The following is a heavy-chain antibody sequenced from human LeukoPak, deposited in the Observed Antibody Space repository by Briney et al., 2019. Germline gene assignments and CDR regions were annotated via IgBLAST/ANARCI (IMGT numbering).Heavy chain of an antibody. CDR3: ARVLAAGPPDY. CDR1: GGSISSGGYY. Sequence: SETLSLTCTVSGGSISSGGYYWSWIRQHPGKGLEWIGYIYYSGSTYYNPSLKSRVTISVDTSKNQFSLKLSSETAADTAVYYCARVLAAGPPDYWGQGTLVTVSS. J-gene: IGHJ4*02. D-gene: IGHD6-13*01. V-gene: IGHV4-31*03. CDR2: IYYSGST.